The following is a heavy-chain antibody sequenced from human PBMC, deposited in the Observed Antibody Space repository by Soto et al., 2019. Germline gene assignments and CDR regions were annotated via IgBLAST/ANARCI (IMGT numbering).Heavy chain of an antibody. J-gene: IGHJ5*02. CDR3: ASGLYSNWFDP. D-gene: IGHD4-4*01. CDR1: GYTFTTYT. CDR2: INAGYGNT. V-gene: IGHV1-3*05. Sequence: QVQLVQSGAEEKKPGASVKVSCKTSGYTFTTYTMHWVRQAPGQRLEWMGWINAGYGNTKYSQKFQGRVTITRDTSANTAYMELSSLRSEDTAVYYCASGLYSNWFDPWGQGTLVPVSS.